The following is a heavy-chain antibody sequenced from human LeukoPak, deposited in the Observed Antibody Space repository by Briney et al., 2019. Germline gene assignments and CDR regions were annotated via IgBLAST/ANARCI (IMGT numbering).Heavy chain of an antibody. CDR1: GFTFSTHS. J-gene: IGHJ3*02. Sequence: GGSLRLSCAASGFTFSTHSMNWVRQAPGKGLEWVSSIGSGGNPTYYADSVKGRFTISRDNAKNSLYLQVNSLRGEDTAVYYCVTTTYCGGDCYSEGFDIWGQGTMVAVSS. CDR2: IGSGGNPT. V-gene: IGHV3-21*01. D-gene: IGHD2-21*02. CDR3: VTTTYCGGDCYSEGFDI.